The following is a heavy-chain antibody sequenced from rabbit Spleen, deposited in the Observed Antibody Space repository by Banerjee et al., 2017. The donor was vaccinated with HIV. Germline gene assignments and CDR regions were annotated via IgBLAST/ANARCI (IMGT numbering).Heavy chain of an antibody. J-gene: IGHJ4*01. CDR3: ARDLIGIIGWNFYL. CDR2: INVATGKS. D-gene: IGHD1-1*01. V-gene: IGHV1S45*01. CDR1: GFSFGDRDV. Sequence: QEQLVESGGGLVQPEGSLTLTCTASGFSFGDRDVMCWVRQAPGKGLEWIACINVATGKSVYASWATGRFTISRTSSITVTLQMTSLTAADTATYFCARDLIGIIGWNFYLWGQGTLVTVS.